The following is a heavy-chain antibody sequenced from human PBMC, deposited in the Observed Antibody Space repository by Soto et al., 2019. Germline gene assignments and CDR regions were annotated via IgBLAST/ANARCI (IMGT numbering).Heavy chain of an antibody. CDR3: AKVERAVAGIID. D-gene: IGHD6-19*01. Sequence: EVQLLESGGGLVQPGGSLRLSGAASGFTCSSYAMSWVRQAPGKGLDWVSAISVSVGSTYYADSGKGRFTISRDNSKNTLYLQMNSPRAEDTAVYYCAKVERAVAGIIDWGQGTLVTASS. CDR1: GFTCSSYA. J-gene: IGHJ4*02. CDR2: ISVSVGST. V-gene: IGHV3-23*01.